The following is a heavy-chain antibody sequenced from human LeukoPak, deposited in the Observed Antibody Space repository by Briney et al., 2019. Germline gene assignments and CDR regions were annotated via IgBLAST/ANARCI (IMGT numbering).Heavy chain of an antibody. V-gene: IGHV4-34*01. CDR2: INHSGST. D-gene: IGHD6-13*01. Sequence: SETLSLTCAVYGGSFSGYYWSWIRQPPGKGLEWIGEINHSGSTNYNPSLKSRVTISVDTSKNQFSLKLSSVTAADTAVYYCAREPYSSSWMGDFDYWGQGTLVTVSS. CDR3: AREPYSSSWMGDFDY. CDR1: GGSFSGYY. J-gene: IGHJ4*02.